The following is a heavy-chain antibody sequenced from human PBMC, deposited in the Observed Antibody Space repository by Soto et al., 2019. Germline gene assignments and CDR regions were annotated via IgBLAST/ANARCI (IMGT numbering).Heavy chain of an antibody. Sequence: SETLSLTCTVSGGSISSDDYYWSWIRQAPGRGLEWIGYIHSSGSIYYNPSLKSRATMSIDTAGNQFSLKVSSVTVADTAVYYCARDLDGLHDDTSGPFPRPGWGQRTLVTVSS. CDR2: IHSSGSI. D-gene: IGHD3-22*01. J-gene: IGHJ1*01. CDR1: GGSISSDDYY. V-gene: IGHV4-30-4*01. CDR3: ARDLDGLHDDTSGPFPRPG.